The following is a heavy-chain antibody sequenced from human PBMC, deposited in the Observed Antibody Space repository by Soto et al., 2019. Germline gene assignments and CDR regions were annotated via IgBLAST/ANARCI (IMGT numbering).Heavy chain of an antibody. J-gene: IGHJ4*02. D-gene: IGHD5-18*01. CDR1: GFTFSDYY. CDR3: ASSQRGYSYGYNY. CDR2: ISSSSSYT. Sequence: QVQLVESGGGLVKPGGSLRLSCAASGFTFSDYYMSWIRQAPGKGLECISYISSSSSYTNYADSVKGRFTISRDNAKNSLYLQMNSLRAEDTAVYYCASSQRGYSYGYNYWGQGTLVTVPS. V-gene: IGHV3-11*05.